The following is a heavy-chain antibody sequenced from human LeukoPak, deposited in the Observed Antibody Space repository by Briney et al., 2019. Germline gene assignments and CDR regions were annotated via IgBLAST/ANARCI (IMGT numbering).Heavy chain of an antibody. D-gene: IGHD6-13*01. V-gene: IGHV3-33*01. J-gene: IGHJ4*02. CDR2: ICYDGSSK. CDR1: GFTFSSYD. CDR3: ARDPPTRQYTNSFSLDY. Sequence: PGGSLRLSCAASGFTFSSYDMHWVRQAPGKGLQWAAGICYDGSSKYYADSVKGRFTISRDNSKNTLYLQLNSLRADDTAVYYCARDPPTRQYTNSFSLDYWGQGTLVTVSS.